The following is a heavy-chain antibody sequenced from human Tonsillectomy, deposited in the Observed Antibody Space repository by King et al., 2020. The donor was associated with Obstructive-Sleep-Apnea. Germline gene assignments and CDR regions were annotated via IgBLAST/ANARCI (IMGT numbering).Heavy chain of an antibody. Sequence: QVQLQQWGAGLLKPSETLSLTCAVYGGSFSGYYWSWIRQPPGKGLEWIGEINHSGSTNYNPSLKSRVTISVDKSKKQFSLKLSSVTAADTAVYYCARGYYYDSSCYYYHWFDPWGQGTLVTVSS. CDR2: INHSGST. D-gene: IGHD3-22*01. CDR1: GGSFSGYY. V-gene: IGHV4-34*01. CDR3: ARGYYYDSSCYYYHWFDP. J-gene: IGHJ5*02.